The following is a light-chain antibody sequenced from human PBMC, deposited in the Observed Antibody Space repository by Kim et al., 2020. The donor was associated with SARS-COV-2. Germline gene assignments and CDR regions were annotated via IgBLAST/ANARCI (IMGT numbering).Light chain of an antibody. CDR2: DVS. CDR1: SSDVGGYNY. J-gene: IGLJ2*01. V-gene: IGLV2-14*01. CDR3: SSYSTSNHAV. Sequence: QSALTQPASVSGSPGQSITISCTGTSSDVGGYNYVSWYQQHPGKAPKLMMHDVSKRPSGVPNRFSGSKSGNTASLTISGLQAEDEADYYCSSYSTSNHAVFGGETQLTDL.